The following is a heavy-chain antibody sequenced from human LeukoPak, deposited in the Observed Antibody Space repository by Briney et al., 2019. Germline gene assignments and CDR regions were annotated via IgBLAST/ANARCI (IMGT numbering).Heavy chain of an antibody. CDR1: GFTFSSYA. Sequence: QPGGSLRLSCAASGFTFSSYAMSWVRQAPGKGLEWVSAISGSGGSTYYADSVKGRFTISRDNSKNTLYLQMNSLRAEDTAVYYCAKDPIPRYCSSTSCYRGFYFDYWGRGTLVTVSS. V-gene: IGHV3-23*01. D-gene: IGHD2-2*01. CDR2: ISGSGGST. CDR3: AKDPIPRYCSSTSCYRGFYFDY. J-gene: IGHJ4*02.